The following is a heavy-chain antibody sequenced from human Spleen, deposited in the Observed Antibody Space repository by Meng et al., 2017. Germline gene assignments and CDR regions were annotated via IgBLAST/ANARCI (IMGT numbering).Heavy chain of an antibody. D-gene: IGHD3-3*01. CDR1: GYTFTGYY. CDR2: INPNSGGT. CDR3: ARVTGGPLRFLEWSSRGMDV. J-gene: IGHJ6*02. V-gene: IGHV1-2*02. Sequence: ASVKVSCKASGYTFTGYYMHWGRQAPGQGLEWMGWINPNSGGTNYAQKFQGRVTITRDTSASTDYMELSSLRSEDTAVYYCARVTGGPLRFLEWSSRGMDVWGQGTMVTVSS.